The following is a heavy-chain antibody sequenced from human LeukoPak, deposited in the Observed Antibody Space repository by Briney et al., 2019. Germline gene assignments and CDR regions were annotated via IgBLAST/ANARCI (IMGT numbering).Heavy chain of an antibody. J-gene: IGHJ6*02. V-gene: IGHV3-21*01. D-gene: IGHD6-19*01. CDR1: GFTFSGYS. Sequence: PGGSLRLSCAASGFTFSGYSMNWVRQAPGKGLEWVSSISSSSSYIYYADSVKGRFTTSRDNAKNSLYLQMNSLRAEDTAVYYCAREGVAVAGTGPYYYYGMDVWGQGTTVTVSS. CDR3: AREGVAVAGTGPYYYYGMDV. CDR2: ISSSSSYI.